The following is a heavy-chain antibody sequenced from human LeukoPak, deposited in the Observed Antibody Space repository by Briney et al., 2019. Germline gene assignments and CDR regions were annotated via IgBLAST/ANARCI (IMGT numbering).Heavy chain of an antibody. Sequence: PSETLSLTCTVSGGSISSSSYYWGWIRQPPGKGLEWIGSIYYSGSTYYNPSLKSRVTISVDTSKNQFSLKLSSVTAADTAVYYCATLLWFGELGYWGQGTLVTVSS. D-gene: IGHD3-10*01. CDR2: IYYSGST. CDR3: ATLLWFGELGY. J-gene: IGHJ4*02. CDR1: GGSISSSSYY. V-gene: IGHV4-39*01.